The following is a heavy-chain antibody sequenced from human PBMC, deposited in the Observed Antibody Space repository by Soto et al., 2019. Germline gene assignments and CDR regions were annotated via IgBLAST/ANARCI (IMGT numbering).Heavy chain of an antibody. Sequence: GESLKISCKGSGYNFANYWIGWVRQKPGKGLEWMGIIYPGDSDATYSPSFQGQVTMSADKSISTVYLQWSSLKASDTAMYYCARQGYYYGMDVWGQGTTVTVSS. J-gene: IGHJ6*02. V-gene: IGHV5-51*01. CDR3: ARQGYYYGMDV. CDR2: IYPGDSDA. CDR1: GYNFANYW.